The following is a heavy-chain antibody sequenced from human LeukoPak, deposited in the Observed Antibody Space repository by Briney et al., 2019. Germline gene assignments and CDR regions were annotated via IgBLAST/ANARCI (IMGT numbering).Heavy chain of an antibody. J-gene: IGHJ4*02. CDR2: INWNGGST. D-gene: IGHD2-15*01. CDR3: AKGMVGAASPGY. CDR1: GFTFDDYG. V-gene: IGHV3-20*04. Sequence: PEGSLRLSCAASGFTFDDYGMSWVRQAPGKGLEWVSGINWNGGSTGYADSVKGRFTISRDNAKNSLYLRMNSLRAEDTAVYYCAKGMVGAASPGYWGQGTLVTVSS.